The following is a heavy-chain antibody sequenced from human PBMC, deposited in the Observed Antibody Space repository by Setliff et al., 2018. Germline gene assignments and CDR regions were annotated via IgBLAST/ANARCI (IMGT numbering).Heavy chain of an antibody. CDR2: IYHNGGGI. CDR1: FGTYS. D-gene: IGHD2-15*01. CDR3: VCFSWRGCSGDTCYSGDDSFDM. Sequence: FGTYSMTWVRQVPGKGLQWVAGIYHNGGGIFYADSVKGRFTVSRDNSKDTLYLQMNSLRVEDSAIYYCVCFSWRGCSGDTCYSGDDSFDMWGQGTVVTVSS. J-gene: IGHJ3*02. V-gene: IGHV3-30*14.